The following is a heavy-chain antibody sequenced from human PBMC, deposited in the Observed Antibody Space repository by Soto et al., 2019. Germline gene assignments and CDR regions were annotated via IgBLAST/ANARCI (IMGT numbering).Heavy chain of an antibody. CDR2: IIPYNDNT. D-gene: IGHD2-21*01. CDR1: GYIFSDYG. Sequence: ASVKVSCKASGYIFSDYGINWVRLAPGQGLEWMGWIIPYNDNTKYAENFQGRVTLTTDTSTNTVYMELRSLTPDDTGVYFCARKPYSHYYGLDVWGQGTTVTVSS. J-gene: IGHJ6*02. CDR3: ARKPYSHYYGLDV. V-gene: IGHV1-18*01.